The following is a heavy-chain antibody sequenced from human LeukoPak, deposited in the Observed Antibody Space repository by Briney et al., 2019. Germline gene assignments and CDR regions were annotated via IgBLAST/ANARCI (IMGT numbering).Heavy chain of an antibody. CDR2: INRGGTTT. V-gene: IGHV3-74*01. Sequence: GGSLRLSCAASGFTFSTYWMHWVRQAPGKGLVWVSRINRGGTTTSYADSVKGRFTISRDNAKNTLYLQMNSLRVEDTAVYYCARDLWGISDYWGQGTLVTVSS. J-gene: IGHJ4*02. D-gene: IGHD3-16*01. CDR1: GFTFSTYW. CDR3: ARDLWGISDY.